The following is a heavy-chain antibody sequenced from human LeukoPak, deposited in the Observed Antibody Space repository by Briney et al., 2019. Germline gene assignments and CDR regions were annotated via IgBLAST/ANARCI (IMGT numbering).Heavy chain of an antibody. D-gene: IGHD3-3*01. Sequence: SETLSLTCTVSGGSIGSGSYYWSWIRQPAGKGLEWIGRIYTSGSTNYNPSLKSRVTISVDTSKNQFSLKLSSVTAADTAVYYCARGEILEWHKTEYYYGMDVWGQGTTVTVSS. CDR1: GGSIGSGSYY. CDR3: ARGEILEWHKTEYYYGMDV. V-gene: IGHV4-61*02. J-gene: IGHJ6*02. CDR2: IYTSGST.